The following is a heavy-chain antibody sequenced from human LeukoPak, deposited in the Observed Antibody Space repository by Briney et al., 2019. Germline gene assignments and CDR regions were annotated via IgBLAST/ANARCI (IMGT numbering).Heavy chain of an antibody. J-gene: IGHJ4*02. CDR3: ARAGWYSSSRLPIDY. V-gene: IGHV1-2*06. CDR1: GYTFTGYY. CDR2: INPNSGGT. D-gene: IGHD6-6*01. Sequence: ASVKVSCKASGYTFTGYYMHWVRQAPGQGLEWMGRINPNSGGTNYAQKFQGRVTMTRDTSISTAYMELSRLRSDDTAVYYCARAGWYSSSRLPIDYWGQGTLVTVSS.